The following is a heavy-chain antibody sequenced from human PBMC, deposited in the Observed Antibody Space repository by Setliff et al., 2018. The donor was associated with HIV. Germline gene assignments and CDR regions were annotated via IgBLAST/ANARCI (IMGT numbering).Heavy chain of an antibody. V-gene: IGHV4-4*07. J-gene: IGHJ6*03. D-gene: IGHD4-4*01. Sequence: SETLSLTCSVSGGSISSYYWSWIRQPAGKGLEWIGRMYSSGNTHYNPSLKSRVTMSVDTSKNQFSLKLTSLTAADTAVYYCARAYDYSNYFHYYMDVWGKGTTVTVSS. CDR1: GGSISSYY. CDR3: ARAYDYSNYFHYYMDV. CDR2: MYSSGNT.